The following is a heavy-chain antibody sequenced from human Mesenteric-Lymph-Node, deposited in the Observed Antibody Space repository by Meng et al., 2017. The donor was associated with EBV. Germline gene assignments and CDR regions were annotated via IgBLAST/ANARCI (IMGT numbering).Heavy chain of an antibody. D-gene: IGHD3-16*02. CDR1: GYTFTSYA. V-gene: IGHV1-3*01. Sequence: GQVVQVGVEVKKPGASVKVACKASGYTFTSYAIHWVRQAPGQRLEWMGWIDAANGNTKYSQKFQGRLTITRDTSVRTAYMELSSLRSEDTAVYYCARVPDYIWGSYRPYFDYWGQGTLVTVSS. CDR3: ARVPDYIWGSYRPYFDY. CDR2: IDAANGNT. J-gene: IGHJ4*02.